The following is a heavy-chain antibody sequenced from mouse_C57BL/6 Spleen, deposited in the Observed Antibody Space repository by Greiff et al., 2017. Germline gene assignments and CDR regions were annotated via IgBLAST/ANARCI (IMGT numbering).Heavy chain of an antibody. D-gene: IGHD2-14*01. V-gene: IGHV1-9*01. Sequence: QVQLQQSGAELMKPGASVKLSCKATGYTFTGYWIEWVKQRPGHGLEWIGEILPGGGRTNYNEKFKGKATFTADTSSNTAYMQLSSLTTEDSAIYYCARRLVRQDYWGQGTTLTVSS. CDR2: ILPGGGRT. J-gene: IGHJ2*01. CDR1: GYTFTGYW. CDR3: ARRLVRQDY.